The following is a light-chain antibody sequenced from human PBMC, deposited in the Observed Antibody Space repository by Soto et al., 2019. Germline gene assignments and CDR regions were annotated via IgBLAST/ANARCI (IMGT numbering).Light chain of an antibody. V-gene: IGLV2-23*01. CDR1: STDVGSYNL. J-gene: IGLJ1*01. CDR3: CSYAGSSTPDV. Sequence: QSALTQPASVSGSPGQSITISCTGTSTDVGSYNLVSWYQQHPGKAPKLMIYEGSKRPSGVSNRFSGSKSGNTASLTISGLQAEDEADYYCCSYAGSSTPDVFGPGTKLTVL. CDR2: EGS.